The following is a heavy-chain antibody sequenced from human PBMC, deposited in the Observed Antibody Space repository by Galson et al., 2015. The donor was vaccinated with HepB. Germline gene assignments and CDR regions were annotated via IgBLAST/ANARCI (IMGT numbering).Heavy chain of an antibody. Sequence: ETLSLTCTVSGGSLSTTEYYWGWIRQPPGKGLEWIGSIFYSGSTYYNPSLKSRVTMSVDTSKNQFSLKLRFVTAADTAVYYCARQRGHNAYGKINQAYWFDSWGQGTLVTVSS. D-gene: IGHD5-12*01. V-gene: IGHV4-39*01. CDR3: ARQRGHNAYGKINQAYWFDS. CDR1: GGSLSTTEYY. J-gene: IGHJ5*01. CDR2: IFYSGST.